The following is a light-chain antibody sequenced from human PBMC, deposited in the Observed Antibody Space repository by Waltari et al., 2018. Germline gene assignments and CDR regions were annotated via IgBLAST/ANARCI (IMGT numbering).Light chain of an antibody. CDR3: QSYDSSLSGRV. Sequence: QSVLTQLPSVSGAPGQRVTIPCPGSSSNIGAGYDVHWYQQLPGTAPKLLIYGNNNRPSGVPDRFSGSRSGTSASLAITGLQAEDEADYYCQSYDSSLSGRVFGGGTELTVL. J-gene: IGLJ2*01. CDR2: GNN. CDR1: SSNIGAGYD. V-gene: IGLV1-40*01.